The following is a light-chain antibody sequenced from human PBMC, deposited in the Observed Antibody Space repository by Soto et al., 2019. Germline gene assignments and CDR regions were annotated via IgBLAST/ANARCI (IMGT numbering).Light chain of an antibody. Sequence: EIVLTQSPGTLSLSPGERATLSCRASQSVSSDLAWYQQKPGQAPRLLIYDASNRATGIPARFSGSGSGTDFTLTISSLEPEEFAVYYCQQRSNWPPTVGGGTKVDIK. J-gene: IGKJ4*01. CDR3: QQRSNWPPT. CDR1: QSVSSD. CDR2: DAS. V-gene: IGKV3-11*01.